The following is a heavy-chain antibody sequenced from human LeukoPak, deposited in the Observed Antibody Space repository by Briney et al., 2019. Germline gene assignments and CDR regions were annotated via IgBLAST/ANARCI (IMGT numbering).Heavy chain of an antibody. V-gene: IGHV3-74*01. CDR2: IDSDGIT. D-gene: IGHD3-10*01. CDR1: GFTSSNYW. CDR3: ARGGHASVDY. Sequence: PGGSLRLSCAASGFTSSNYWMHWVRQAPGKGLVWVSCIDSDGITRYADSVKGRFTISRDDAENTLYLQMNSLRAEDTAVYYCARGGHASVDYWGQGTLVTVSS. J-gene: IGHJ4*02.